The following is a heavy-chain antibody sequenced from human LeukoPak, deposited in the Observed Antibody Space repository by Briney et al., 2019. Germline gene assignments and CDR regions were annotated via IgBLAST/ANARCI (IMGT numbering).Heavy chain of an antibody. CDR1: GGSISSSSYY. Sequence: SETLPLTCTVSGGSISSSSYYWGWIRQPPGKGLEWIGSIYYSGSTYYNPSLKSRVTISVDTSKNQFSLKLSSVTAADTAVYYCASEDIVVVPAAMQTYNWFDPWGQGTLVTVSS. J-gene: IGHJ5*02. CDR3: ASEDIVVVPAAMQTYNWFDP. D-gene: IGHD2-2*01. CDR2: IYYSGST. V-gene: IGHV4-39*01.